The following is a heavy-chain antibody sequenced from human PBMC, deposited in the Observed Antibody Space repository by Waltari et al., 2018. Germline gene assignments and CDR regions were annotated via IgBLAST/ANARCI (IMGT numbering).Heavy chain of an antibody. J-gene: IGHJ4*02. CDR2: INHSGST. CDR1: GGSFSGYY. V-gene: IGHV4-34*01. Sequence: QVQLQQWGAGLLKPSETLSLTCAVYGGSFSGYYWSWIRQPPGKGLEWIGEINHSGSTNSNPSLKSRVTISVDPSKNQFALKRSSVTAADTAVYYCARRWGIAAAGTDFDYWGQGTLVTVSS. D-gene: IGHD6-13*01. CDR3: ARRWGIAAAGTDFDY.